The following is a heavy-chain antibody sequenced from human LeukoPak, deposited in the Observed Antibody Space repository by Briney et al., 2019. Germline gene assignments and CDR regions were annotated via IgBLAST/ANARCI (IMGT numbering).Heavy chain of an antibody. J-gene: IGHJ3*02. Sequence: GESLKISCKGSGYSFTSYWIGWVRQMPGKGLEWMGIIYPGDSDTRYSPSFQGQVTISADKSISTAYLQWSSLKASDTAMYYCARHGPSAVAGNSYAFDIWGQGTVVTVSS. D-gene: IGHD6-19*01. CDR1: GYSFTSYW. V-gene: IGHV5-51*01. CDR2: IYPGDSDT. CDR3: ARHGPSAVAGNSYAFDI.